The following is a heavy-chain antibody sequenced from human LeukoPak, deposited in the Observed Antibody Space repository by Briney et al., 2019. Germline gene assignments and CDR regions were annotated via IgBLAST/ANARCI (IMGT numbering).Heavy chain of an antibody. V-gene: IGHV3-21*01. CDR1: GFIFNTYS. Sequence: GGSLRLSCAASGFIFNTYSMNWVRQAPGKGLEWVSSISGGSNYIYYADSVKGRFTISRDNAKSSVYLQMNSLRAEDTAVYYCAGARGYTSGWYMDWGQGTLVTVSS. CDR3: AGARGYTSGWYMD. CDR2: ISGGSNYI. J-gene: IGHJ4*02. D-gene: IGHD6-19*01.